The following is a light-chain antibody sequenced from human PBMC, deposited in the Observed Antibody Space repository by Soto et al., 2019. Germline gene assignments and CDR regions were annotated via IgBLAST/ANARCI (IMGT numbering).Light chain of an antibody. Sequence: IVLTQSPATLSLWPGETAILSCRASQTVSSYLSWYQHKPGQAPRLLIYDASKRAPGIPARFSGSGSGTDFTLPISSLEPEDFAVYYCQQRSTSITFVQGTRLEIE. CDR2: DAS. CDR1: QTVSSY. V-gene: IGKV3-11*01. CDR3: QQRSTSIT. J-gene: IGKJ5*01.